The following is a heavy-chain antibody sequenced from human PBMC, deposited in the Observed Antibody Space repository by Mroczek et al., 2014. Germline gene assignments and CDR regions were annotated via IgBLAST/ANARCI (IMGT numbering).Heavy chain of an antibody. CDR1: GYTFTSYD. J-gene: IGHJ3*01. CDR3: VRRVPPGRQQRGGLXAFDV. CDR2: LDPNSGDT. D-gene: IGHD6-13*01. V-gene: IGHV1-8*01. Sequence: VQLVETGSEVKKPGSSVKVSCKASGYTFTSYDINWVRQTTGQGLEWMGWLDPNSGDTGYAQKFQGRVTMTRDTSISTAYMDLSRXRSDDTAVYYCVRRVPPGRQQRGGLXAFDVVGPR.